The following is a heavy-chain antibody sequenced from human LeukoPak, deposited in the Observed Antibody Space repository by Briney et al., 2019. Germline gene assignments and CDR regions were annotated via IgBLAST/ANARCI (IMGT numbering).Heavy chain of an antibody. J-gene: IGHJ4*02. CDR2: IYSGGST. CDR1: EFTVSSNH. D-gene: IGHD1-1*01. V-gene: IGHV3-53*01. CDR3: ARGPAGYN. Sequence: SGGSLRLSCAASEFTVSSNHMSWVRQAPGKGLEWVSVIYSGGSTDYADSVKGRFTISRDNSKNTLYLQMNSLRAEDTAVYHCARGPAGYNWGQGTLVTVSS.